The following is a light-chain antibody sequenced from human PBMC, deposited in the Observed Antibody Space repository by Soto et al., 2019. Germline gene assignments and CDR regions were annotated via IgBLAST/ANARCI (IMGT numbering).Light chain of an antibody. CDR2: TAS. CDR1: QAIRSD. Sequence: AIQMTQSPSSLSASIGDRVTITCQASQAIRSDLGWYQQKPGKAPKVLIYTASNLQSGVPSRFSGSGSGTDFTLTISSLQPEDFATYYCLQDNNFPLTFGGGTKVEMK. CDR3: LQDNNFPLT. J-gene: IGKJ4*01. V-gene: IGKV1-6*01.